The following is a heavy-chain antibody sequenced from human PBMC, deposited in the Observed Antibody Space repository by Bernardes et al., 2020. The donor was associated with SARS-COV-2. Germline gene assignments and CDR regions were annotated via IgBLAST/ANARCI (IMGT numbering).Heavy chain of an antibody. CDR3: ARSAVRGVIAVRTWFDP. V-gene: IGHV3-64*01. Sequence: GSLRLSCAASGFTFSSYAMHWVRQAPGKGLEYVSAISSNGGSTYYANSVKGRFTISRDNSKNTLYLQMGSLRAEDMAVYYCARSAVRGVIAVRTWFDPWGQGTLVTVSS. CDR1: GFTFSSYA. CDR2: ISSNGGST. D-gene: IGHD3-10*01. J-gene: IGHJ5*02.